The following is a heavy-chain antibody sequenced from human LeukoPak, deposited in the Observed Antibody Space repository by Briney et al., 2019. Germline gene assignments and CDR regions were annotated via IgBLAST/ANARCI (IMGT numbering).Heavy chain of an antibody. D-gene: IGHD6-13*01. J-gene: IGHJ4*02. CDR2: ISYDGSNK. CDR1: GFTFSSYW. CDR3: ARGPGQQLVDY. V-gene: IGHV3-30*03. Sequence: GGSLRLSCAASGFTFSSYWMSWVRQAPGKGLEWVAVISYDGSNKYYADSVKGRFTISRDNSKTTLYLQMNSLSAEDTAVYYCARGPGQQLVDYWGQGTLVTVSS.